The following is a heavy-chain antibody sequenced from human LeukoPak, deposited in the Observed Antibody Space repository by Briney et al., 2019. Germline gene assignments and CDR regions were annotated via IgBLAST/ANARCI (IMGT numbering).Heavy chain of an antibody. D-gene: IGHD4-23*01. CDR3: ARAPFIQSDYGGSFDY. CDR2: IYTSGST. J-gene: IGHJ4*02. Sequence: SETLSLTCTVSGGSISSYYWSWIRQPAGKGLEWIGRIYTSGSTNYNPSLKSRVTMSVDTSKNQFSLKLSSVTAADTAVYYCARAPFIQSDYGGSFDYWGQGTLVTVSS. CDR1: GGSISSYY. V-gene: IGHV4-4*07.